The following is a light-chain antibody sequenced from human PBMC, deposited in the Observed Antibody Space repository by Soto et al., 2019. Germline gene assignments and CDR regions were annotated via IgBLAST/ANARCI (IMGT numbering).Light chain of an antibody. CDR2: VAS. CDR3: QNYNSAPA. V-gene: IGKV1-27*01. J-gene: IGKJ1*01. Sequence: DIQMTQSPSSLSASVGDRVTITCRASQDIKNYLAWYQQKPGKVPKLLISVASTLQSGVPSRLSGSGSGTDFTLTINSLQPEDVATYYCQNYNSAPAFGQGTKVEIK. CDR1: QDIKNY.